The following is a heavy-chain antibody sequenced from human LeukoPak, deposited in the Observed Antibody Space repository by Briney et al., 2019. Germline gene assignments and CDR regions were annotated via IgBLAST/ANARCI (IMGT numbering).Heavy chain of an antibody. CDR3: IAPLPYSAQ. CDR1: GFTFSNAY. CDR2: IKPKTDGETT. V-gene: IGHV3-15*07. J-gene: IGHJ4*02. D-gene: IGHD2-21*01. Sequence: GGSLRLSCAASGFTFSNAYMNWVRQAPGKGLVWIGRIKPKTDGETTEYAAPVKGRFSISRDDSKNMLYLQMNSLKTEDTAVYYCIAPLPYSAQGGQGTLVTVSS.